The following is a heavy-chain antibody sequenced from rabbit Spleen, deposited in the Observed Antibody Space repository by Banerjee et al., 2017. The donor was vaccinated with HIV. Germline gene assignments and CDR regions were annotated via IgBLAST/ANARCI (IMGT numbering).Heavy chain of an antibody. J-gene: IGHJ4*01. CDR1: GLDFSNYW. CDR2: INIVTGKS. V-gene: IGHV1S40*01. D-gene: IGHD1-1*01. Sequence: QSLEESGGDLVKPGGTLTLTCKGSGLDFSNYWMCWVRQAPGKGPEWIACINIVTGKSVYASWAKGRFTMSRTSSTTVTLQMTSLTVADTATYFCARDVGSGPYIDGVFNLWGQGTLVTVS. CDR3: ARDVGSGPYIDGVFNL.